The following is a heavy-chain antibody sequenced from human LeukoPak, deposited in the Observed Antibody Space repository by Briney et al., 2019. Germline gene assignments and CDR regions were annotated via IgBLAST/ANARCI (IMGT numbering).Heavy chain of an antibody. Sequence: PGGSLRLSCAGSGFTFSSYSMNWARQAPGKGLEWVSSISSSSSYIYYADSVKGRFTISRDNAKNSLYLQMNSLRAEDTAVYYCARDSGYGLAFDYWGQGTLVTVSS. V-gene: IGHV3-21*01. CDR3: ARDSGYGLAFDY. D-gene: IGHD5-12*01. CDR1: GFTFSSYS. CDR2: ISSSSSYI. J-gene: IGHJ4*02.